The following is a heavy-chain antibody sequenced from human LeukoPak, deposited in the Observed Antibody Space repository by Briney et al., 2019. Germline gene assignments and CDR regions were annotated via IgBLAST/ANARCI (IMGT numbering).Heavy chain of an antibody. CDR3: ARARWYCTNGVCYRSWFDP. D-gene: IGHD2-8*01. V-gene: IGHV4-34*01. Sequence: SETLSLTCAVYGGSFSGYYWSWIRQPPGKGLEWIGEINHSGSTNYNPSLTSRVTISVDTSKNQFSLKLSSVTAADTAVYYCARARWYCTNGVCYRSWFDPWGQGTLVTVSA. CDR2: INHSGST. CDR1: GGSFSGYY. J-gene: IGHJ5*02.